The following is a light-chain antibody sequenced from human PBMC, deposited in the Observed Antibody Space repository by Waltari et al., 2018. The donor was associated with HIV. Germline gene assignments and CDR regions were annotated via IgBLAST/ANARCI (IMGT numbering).Light chain of an antibody. J-gene: IGKJ5*01. V-gene: IGKV3-20*01. CDR3: QQYGGLCT. CDR2: VAS. CDR1: QSVSSSY. Sequence: EIVLTQSPATLSLSPGERATHSCRDSQSVSSSYFAWYQHKPGQAPRRLIYVASRSATGIPDRFGGSGSGTDFTLTISRLEPEDFAVYYCQQYGGLCTFGQGTRLEIK.